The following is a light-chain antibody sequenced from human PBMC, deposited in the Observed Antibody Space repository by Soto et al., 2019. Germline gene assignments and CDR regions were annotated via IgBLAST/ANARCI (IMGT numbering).Light chain of an antibody. CDR1: QTLLHSNGYTY. J-gene: IGKJ2*01. V-gene: IGKV2-28*01. CDR3: MQGLRPMYT. Sequence: IALTQSPLSLSVTPGEPASISCRSSQTLLHSNGYTYLNWYLQKPGQSPQLLIYLGSNRASGVPDRFXGSGSGTDFTLKINRVQAEDVGVFYCMQGLRPMYTFGQGTKLEIK. CDR2: LGS.